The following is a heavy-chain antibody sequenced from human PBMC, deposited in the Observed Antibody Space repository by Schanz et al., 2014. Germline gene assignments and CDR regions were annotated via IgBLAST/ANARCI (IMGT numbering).Heavy chain of an antibody. CDR2: ISAFDDKT. J-gene: IGHJ3*01. CDR1: GYTFTSYG. V-gene: IGHV1-18*01. D-gene: IGHD3-9*01. Sequence: QVHLEQSGAEVKKPGASVKVSCKASGYTFTSYGITWVRQAPGQGPEWMGWISAFDDKTDYAQNCQGRLIMTTDTSTTTVYMELRGLRSDDTAVYYCARETTIITGGAFDVWGQGTMVTVSS. CDR3: ARETTIITGGAFDV.